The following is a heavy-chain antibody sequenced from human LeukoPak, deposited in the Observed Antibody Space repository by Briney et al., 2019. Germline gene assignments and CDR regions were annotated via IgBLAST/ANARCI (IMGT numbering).Heavy chain of an antibody. D-gene: IGHD2-2*01. CDR1: GFTFSNAW. Sequence: PGGSLRLSCAASGFTFSNAWMSWVRQAPGKGLEWVGRIKSKTDGGTTDYAAPVKGRFTISRDDSNNTLYLQMNSLKAEDTAVYYCTTAEGGYCSSTSCYDDDFDYWGQGTLVTASS. J-gene: IGHJ4*02. V-gene: IGHV3-15*01. CDR2: IKSKTDGGTT. CDR3: TTAEGGYCSSTSCYDDDFDY.